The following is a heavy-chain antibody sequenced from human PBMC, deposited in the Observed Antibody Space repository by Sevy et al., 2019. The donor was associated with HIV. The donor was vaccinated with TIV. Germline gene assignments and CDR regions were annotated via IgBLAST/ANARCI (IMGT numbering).Heavy chain of an antibody. J-gene: IGHJ3*02. CDR3: ARVGFVVGGAFDI. CDR2: ISSSSSTI. D-gene: IGHD2-15*01. CDR1: GFTFSSYS. V-gene: IGHV3-48*01. Sequence: GESLKISCAASGFTFSSYSMNWVRQAPGKGLEWVSYISSSSSTIYYADSVKGRFTISRDKAKNSLYLQMNGLRAEVTAVYYCARVGFVVGGAFDIWGQGTMVTVSS.